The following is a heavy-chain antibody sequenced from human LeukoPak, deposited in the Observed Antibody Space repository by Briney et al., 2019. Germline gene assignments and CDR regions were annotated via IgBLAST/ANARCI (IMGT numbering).Heavy chain of an antibody. J-gene: IGHJ6*03. V-gene: IGHV1-2*02. CDR2: INPNSGGT. CDR3: AREAGQMVRGVIILSANMDV. D-gene: IGHD3-10*01. CDR1: GYTSTGYY. Sequence: ASVKVSCKASGYTSTGYYMHWVRQAPGQGLEWMGWINPNSGGTNYAQKFQGRVTMTRDTSISTAYMELSRLRSDDTAVYYCAREAGQMVRGVIILSANMDVWGKGTTVTISS.